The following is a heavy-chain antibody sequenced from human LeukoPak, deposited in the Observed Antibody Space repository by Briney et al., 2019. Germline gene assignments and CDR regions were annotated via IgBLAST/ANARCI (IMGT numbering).Heavy chain of an antibody. Sequence: GGSLRLSCAASGFTLSSYAMSWVRQAPGKGLEWVSAISGSGGSTYYADSVKGRFTISRDNSKNTLYLQMNSLRAEDTAVYYCAKDRLGIVLFMYAIRGRLDYWGQGTLVTVSS. V-gene: IGHV3-23*01. CDR2: ISGSGGST. J-gene: IGHJ4*02. CDR3: AKDRLGIVLFMYAIRGRLDY. D-gene: IGHD2-8*01. CDR1: GFTLSSYA.